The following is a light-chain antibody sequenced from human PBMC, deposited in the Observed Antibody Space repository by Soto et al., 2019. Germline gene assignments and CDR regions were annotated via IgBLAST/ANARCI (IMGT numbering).Light chain of an antibody. CDR3: QQRSNWPA. CDR2: DAS. V-gene: IGKV3-11*01. CDR1: QSVSGS. J-gene: IGKJ4*01. Sequence: EIVLTQSPATLSLSPGERATLSCRASQSVSGSLAWYQQKPGQAPRLLIYDASNRATGIPARFSGSGSGTDFTLTISSLEPEDFAVYSCQQRSNWPAFGGGTKVEIK.